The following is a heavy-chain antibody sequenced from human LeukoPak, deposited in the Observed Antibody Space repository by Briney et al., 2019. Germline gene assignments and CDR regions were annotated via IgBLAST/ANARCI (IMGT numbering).Heavy chain of an antibody. D-gene: IGHD3-9*01. CDR2: IYYSGST. CDR3: ARGRGYDILTGYYGGRYNWFDP. J-gene: IGHJ5*02. Sequence: SETLSLTCTVSGGSISSYYWSWNRQPPGKGLEWIGYIYYSGSTNYNPSLKSRVTISVDTSKNQFSLKLSSVTAADTAVYYCARGRGYDILTGYYGGRYNWFDPWGQGTLVTVSS. V-gene: IGHV4-59*01. CDR1: GGSISSYY.